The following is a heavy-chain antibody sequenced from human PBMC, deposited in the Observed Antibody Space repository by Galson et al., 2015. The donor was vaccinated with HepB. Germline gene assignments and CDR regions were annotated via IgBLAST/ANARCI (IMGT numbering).Heavy chain of an antibody. V-gene: IGHV1-69*04. Sequence: SCKASGGTISSYAFSWVRQAPGQGLEWMGRIIPILGVANYAQKFLGRVTVTADKSTTTAYMELSSLRSEDTAVYYCARDRHWLGSYSHFDYWGQGTLVTVSS. CDR3: ARDRHWLGSYSHFDY. CDR2: IIPILGVA. J-gene: IGHJ4*02. D-gene: IGHD1-26*01. CDR1: GGTISSYA.